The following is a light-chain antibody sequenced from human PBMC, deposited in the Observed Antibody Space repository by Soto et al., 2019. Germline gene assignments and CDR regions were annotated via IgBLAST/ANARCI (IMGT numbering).Light chain of an antibody. Sequence: AIQLTQSPSSLYASVGDRVTITCRASQAIRTALGWYQQKPGKVPKLLIYAASILQSGVPSRFSGSGSGTDFTLTISSLQPEDFATYFCQQYYNYSTFGQGTKV. CDR1: QAIRTA. J-gene: IGKJ1*01. V-gene: IGKV1-6*01. CDR2: AAS. CDR3: QQYYNYST.